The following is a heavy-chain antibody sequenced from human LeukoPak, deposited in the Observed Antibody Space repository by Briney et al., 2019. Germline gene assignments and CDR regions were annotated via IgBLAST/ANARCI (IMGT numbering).Heavy chain of an antibody. Sequence: PGGSPRLSCAASGFIVDDYAIHWVRQAPGKGLEWVSLISGDGGSTFYADSVKGRFTISRDNSKNSLCLQMSSLRSEDTALYYCARESERSGWYDYWGQGTLVTVSS. CDR1: GFIVDDYA. CDR2: ISGDGGST. V-gene: IGHV3-43*02. CDR3: ARESERSGWYDY. D-gene: IGHD6-19*01. J-gene: IGHJ4*02.